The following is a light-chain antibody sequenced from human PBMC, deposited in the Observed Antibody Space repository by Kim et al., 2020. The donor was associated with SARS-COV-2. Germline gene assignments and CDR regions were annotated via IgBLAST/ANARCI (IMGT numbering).Light chain of an antibody. Sequence: DIQMTQSPSSLSASVGDRVTITCRASQDISRYLNWYQQKPGKAPKLLIYTASSLQSGVPSRFTGSESETDFTLTISSLQPEDFATYYRQGTYHASRTFGQGTKVDIK. J-gene: IGKJ1*01. V-gene: IGKV1-39*01. CDR1: QDISRY. CDR3: QGTYHASRT. CDR2: TAS.